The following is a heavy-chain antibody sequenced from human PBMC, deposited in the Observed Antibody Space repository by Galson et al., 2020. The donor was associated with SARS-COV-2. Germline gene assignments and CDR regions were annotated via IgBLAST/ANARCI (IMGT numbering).Heavy chain of an antibody. V-gene: IGHV3-53*01. Sequence: LSLTCAASGFTVSGSYMTWVRQAPGKGLEWVSVLYTYGTTYYADAVKGRFTISRDNSKNTLYLQMNSLRVEDTALYYCARKTCGGACFSGYYFDYWGQGTLVTVSP. D-gene: IGHD2-21*01. CDR3: ARKTCGGACFSGYYFDY. J-gene: IGHJ4*02. CDR2: LYTYGTT. CDR1: GFTVSGSY.